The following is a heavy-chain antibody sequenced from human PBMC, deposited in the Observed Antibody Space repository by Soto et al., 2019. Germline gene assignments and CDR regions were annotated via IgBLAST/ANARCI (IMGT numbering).Heavy chain of an antibody. D-gene: IGHD3-22*01. Sequence: SETLSLTCTVSGGSLSGYYWSWIRQPPGKGLEWIGYIYYSGSSNYNPSLKSRVAIPLDTSKNQFSLRLRSVTAAHTAVYYCARARYASSGYYYFNYWGQGSLVTVSS. V-gene: IGHV4-59*13. CDR2: IYYSGSS. CDR1: GGSLSGYY. J-gene: IGHJ4*02. CDR3: ARARYASSGYYYFNY.